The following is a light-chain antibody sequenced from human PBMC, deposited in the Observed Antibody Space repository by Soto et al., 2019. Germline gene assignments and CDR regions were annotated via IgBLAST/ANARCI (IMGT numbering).Light chain of an antibody. V-gene: IGLV1-40*01. J-gene: IGLJ1*01. Sequence: QSVLTQAPSVSGAPGQRVTISCTGSLSNIGAGFNVHWYQQVPGTAPKLLMYGDRNRPSGVPARFSASTSGTSASLAIAGLQAEDEADYYCQSYDSDLSGTVFGTGTSSPS. CDR2: GDR. CDR3: QSYDSDLSGTV. CDR1: LSNIGAGFN.